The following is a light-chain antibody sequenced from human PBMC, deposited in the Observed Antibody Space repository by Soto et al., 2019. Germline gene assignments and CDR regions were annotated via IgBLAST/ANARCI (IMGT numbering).Light chain of an antibody. CDR2: EVS. Sequence: QSALTQPASVSGSPGQSIPISGTGTSSDVGGYNYVSWYQQHQGKGPRLMIYEVSNRPSGVSNRFSGSKSGNTASLTISGLQAEDEADYYCSSYTSSSTLVFGGGTKLTVL. J-gene: IGLJ2*01. CDR3: SSYTSSSTLV. CDR1: SSDVGGYNY. V-gene: IGLV2-14*01.